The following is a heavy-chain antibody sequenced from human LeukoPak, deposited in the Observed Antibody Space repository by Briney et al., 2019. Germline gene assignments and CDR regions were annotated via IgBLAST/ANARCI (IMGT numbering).Heavy chain of an antibody. V-gene: IGHV1-2*02. CDR1: AYTFTGYY. J-gene: IGHJ5*02. Sequence: ASVKVSCKASAYTFTGYYMHWVRQAPGQGLEWMGWINPNSGGTNYAQKFQGRVTMTRDTSISTAYMELSRLRSDDTAVYYCARGAGYCSSTSCYNVFDPWGQGTLVTVSS. CDR3: ARGAGYCSSTSCYNVFDP. CDR2: INPNSGGT. D-gene: IGHD2-2*02.